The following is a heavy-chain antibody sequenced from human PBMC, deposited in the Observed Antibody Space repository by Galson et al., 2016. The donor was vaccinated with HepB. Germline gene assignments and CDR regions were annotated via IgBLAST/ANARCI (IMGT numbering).Heavy chain of an antibody. D-gene: IGHD2-2*01. J-gene: IGHJ5*02. CDR1: GASINSPNW. CDR2: ISPSGSL. CDR3: TRVKWGCIGNSCVFDP. V-gene: IGHV4-4*02. Sequence: ETLSLTCAVSGASINSPNWWTWVRQSPVKGLEWIGEISPSGSLNYNPSLNSRVSMSLDNSRNYFSVKLASVTAADTAVYYCTRVKWGCIGNSCVFDPWGQGTLVTVSS.